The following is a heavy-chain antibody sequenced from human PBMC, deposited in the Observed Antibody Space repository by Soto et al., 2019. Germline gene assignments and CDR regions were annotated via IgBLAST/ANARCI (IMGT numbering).Heavy chain of an antibody. CDR2: INAGNGNT. J-gene: IGHJ6*03. CDR1: GYTFTSYA. CDR3: ARDPYRRDWHAPEINYYYYMDV. D-gene: IGHD1-26*01. V-gene: IGHV1-3*01. Sequence: QVQLVQSGAEVKKPGASVKVSCKASGYTFTSYAMHWVRQAPGQRLEWMGWINAGNGNTKYSQKFQGRVTITRDTSASTAYMELSSLRSEDTAVYYCARDPYRRDWHAPEINYYYYMDVWGKGTTVTVSS.